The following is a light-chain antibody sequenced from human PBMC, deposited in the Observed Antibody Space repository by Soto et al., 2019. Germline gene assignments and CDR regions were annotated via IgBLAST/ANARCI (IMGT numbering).Light chain of an antibody. CDR2: KAS. J-gene: IGKJ2*01. Sequence: DIPMTQSPSTLSAFVGDRVTITCRASQSISSWLAWYHQKPGKAPKLLIYKASSLERGVPSRFSGGGSGTEFTLTISSLQPDDFATYYCQQYHSYSYTFGQGTKLEIK. V-gene: IGKV1-5*03. CDR3: QQYHSYSYT. CDR1: QSISSW.